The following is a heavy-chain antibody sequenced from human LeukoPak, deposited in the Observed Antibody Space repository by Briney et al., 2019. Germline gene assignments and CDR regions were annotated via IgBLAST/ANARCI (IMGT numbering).Heavy chain of an antibody. V-gene: IGHV1-3*01. D-gene: IGHD3-10*01. J-gene: IGHJ3*02. Sequence: ASVKVSCKASGYTFINFAINWGRQAPGQRPEWMGWINAGNGNTKYSQKFQGRVTITADESTSTAYMELSSLRSEDTAVYYCARGAELADIWGQGTMVTVSS. CDR2: INAGNGNT. CDR3: ARGAELADI. CDR1: GYTFINFA.